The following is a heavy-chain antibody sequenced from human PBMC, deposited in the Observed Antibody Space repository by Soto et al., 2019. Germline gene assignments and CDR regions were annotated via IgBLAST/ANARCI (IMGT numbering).Heavy chain of an antibody. J-gene: IGHJ4*02. CDR2: IYPGDSDT. V-gene: IGHV5-51*01. CDR1: GYSFTSYW. CDR3: ARDGRAYDY. Sequence: GESLKISCKGSGYSFTSYWIGWVRQMPGKGLEWMGIIYPGDSDTRYSPSFQGQVTISRDNSKNMLYLQLGSLRVEDTAIYYCARDGRAYDYWGRGTLVTVSS. D-gene: IGHD3-16*01.